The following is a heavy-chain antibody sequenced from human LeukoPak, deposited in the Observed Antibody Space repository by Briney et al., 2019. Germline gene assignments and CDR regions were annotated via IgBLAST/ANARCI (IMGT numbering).Heavy chain of an antibody. Sequence: PSETLSLTCAVYGGSFSGYYWSWIRQPPGKGLEWIGEINHSGSTNYNPSLKSRVTISVDTSKNQFSLKLSSVTAADTAVYYCASSGWFLYWGQGTLVTVSS. CDR2: INHSGST. CDR3: ASSGWFLY. D-gene: IGHD6-19*01. CDR1: GGSFSGYY. J-gene: IGHJ4*02. V-gene: IGHV4-34*01.